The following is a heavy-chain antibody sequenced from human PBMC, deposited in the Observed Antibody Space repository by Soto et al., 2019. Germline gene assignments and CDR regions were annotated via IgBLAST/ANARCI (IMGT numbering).Heavy chain of an antibody. D-gene: IGHD6-13*01. V-gene: IGHV1-18*04. CDR1: DYTFASHG. Sequence: QAQLVQSGAEVKKPGASVKVSCKASDYTFASHGLSWVRQAPGQGLEWMGWISAYNGNTNSEQKFQGRVTMTTDTATSTDDMELRRLLSDDKDVDFCGRDRGPIPAAKGNWCDPWGQGPLVTVSS. CDR2: ISAYNGNT. J-gene: IGHJ5*02. CDR3: GRDRGPIPAAKGNWCDP.